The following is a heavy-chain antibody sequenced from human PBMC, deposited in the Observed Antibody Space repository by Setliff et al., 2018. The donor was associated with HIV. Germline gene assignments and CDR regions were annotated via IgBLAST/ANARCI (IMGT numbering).Heavy chain of an antibody. Sequence: PSETLSLTCAVYGVYGVSRDGYYWSWIRQPPGKGLEWIGEIYHRGGTTYNPSLKSRVTMSLDTSKNQFSLEVNSLSSADTAVYYCARMVIQFGDYHFDDWGQGALVTSPQ. CDR3: ARMVIQFGDYHFDD. J-gene: IGHJ4*02. CDR2: IYHRGGT. D-gene: IGHD3-10*01. CDR1: GVSRDGYY. V-gene: IGHV4-34*01.